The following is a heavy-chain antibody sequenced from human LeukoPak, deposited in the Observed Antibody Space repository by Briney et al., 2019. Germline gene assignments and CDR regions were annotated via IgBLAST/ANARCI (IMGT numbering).Heavy chain of an antibody. Sequence: GGSLRLSCAASGFTFSDYYMSWIRQAPGKGLEWVSYISSSSSYTNYADSVKGRFTISRDNAKNSLYLQMNSLRAEDTAVYYCARVPCGGGSCYSPYYYYGMDVWGKGTTVTVSS. D-gene: IGHD2-15*01. J-gene: IGHJ6*04. CDR1: GFTFSDYY. V-gene: IGHV3-11*06. CDR3: ARVPCGGGSCYSPYYYYGMDV. CDR2: ISSSSSYT.